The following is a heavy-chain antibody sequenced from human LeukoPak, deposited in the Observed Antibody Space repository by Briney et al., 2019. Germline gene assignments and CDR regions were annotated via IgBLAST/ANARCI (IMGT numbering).Heavy chain of an antibody. J-gene: IGHJ6*03. V-gene: IGHV1-18*01. CDR3: ARTYGSGSSYNGPGYYYYMDV. CDR2: ISAYNGNT. Sequence: ASVKVSCKASGYTFTSYGISWVRQAPGQGLEWMGWISAYNGNTNYAQKLQGRVTMTTDTSTSTAYMELRSLRSDDAAVYYCARTYGSGSSYNGPGYYYYMDVWGTGTTVAISS. D-gene: IGHD3-10*01. CDR1: GYTFTSYG.